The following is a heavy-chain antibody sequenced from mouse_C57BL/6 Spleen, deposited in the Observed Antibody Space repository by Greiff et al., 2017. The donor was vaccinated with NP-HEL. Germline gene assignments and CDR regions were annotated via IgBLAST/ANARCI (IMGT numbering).Heavy chain of an antibody. CDR3: ARVYGKSFWDY. CDR1: GYTFTSYW. CDR2: IDPSDSYT. V-gene: IGHV1-69*01. J-gene: IGHJ2*01. Sequence: QVQLQQPGAELVMPGASVKLSCKASGYTFTSYWMHWVKQRPGQGLEWIGEIDPSDSYTNYNQKFKGKATLTVDTSSSTAYMELHSLTSEDSAVYFCARVYGKSFWDYWGQGTTLTVSS. D-gene: IGHD2-1*01.